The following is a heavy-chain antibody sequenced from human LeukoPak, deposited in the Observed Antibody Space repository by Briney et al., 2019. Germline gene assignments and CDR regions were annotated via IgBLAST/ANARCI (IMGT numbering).Heavy chain of an antibody. Sequence: ASVKVSFKPSGYSFTGYYMHWVRQAPGQGLEWMGWINPNTGGTNFAQKFQDRVTMTRDTSISTAYMELSRLRSDDTAVYYCARDLEVRGVSYSFDYWGQGTLVTVSS. CDR2: INPNTGGT. J-gene: IGHJ4*02. D-gene: IGHD3-10*01. V-gene: IGHV1-2*02. CDR3: ARDLEVRGVSYSFDY. CDR1: GYSFTGYY.